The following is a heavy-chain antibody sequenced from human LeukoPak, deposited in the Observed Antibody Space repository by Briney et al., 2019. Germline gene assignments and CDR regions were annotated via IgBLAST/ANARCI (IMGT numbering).Heavy chain of an antibody. Sequence: SQTLSLTCAVCGGSFSVYYWSWISQPPGKGLEWVGEITHSGSTKYNPSLKSRVTISGDTSKNQFSLKLRSVTAADTAVYYCARALERYYYDSSGYYAHFDYWGQGTLVTVSS. CDR1: GGSFSVYY. D-gene: IGHD3-22*01. CDR3: ARALERYYYDSSGYYAHFDY. J-gene: IGHJ4*02. CDR2: ITHSGST. V-gene: IGHV4-34*01.